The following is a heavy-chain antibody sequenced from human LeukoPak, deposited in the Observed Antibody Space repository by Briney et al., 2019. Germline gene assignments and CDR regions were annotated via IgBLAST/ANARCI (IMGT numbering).Heavy chain of an antibody. CDR3: AGLVGRYSSGLDHYYFDY. J-gene: IGHJ4*02. D-gene: IGHD3-22*01. V-gene: IGHV4-4*02. CDR2: IYLSGTT. CDR1: GDSINSLDL. Sequence: SETLSLTCTVSGDSINSLDLWSWVRQPPGKGLEWIGEIYLSGTTHSNPSVKSRVTISIDKSKNQFFLNLSSVTAADTAVYYCAGLVGRYSSGLDHYYFDYWGQGTLVTVSS.